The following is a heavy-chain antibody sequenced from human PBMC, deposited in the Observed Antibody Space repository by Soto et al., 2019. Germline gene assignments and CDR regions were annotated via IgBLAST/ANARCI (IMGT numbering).Heavy chain of an antibody. CDR2: VSYSGTS. V-gene: IGHV4-39*01. Sequence: QLQLQESGPGLVMPSETLSLTCTVSGASISSNNYYWVWMRQPPGKGLEWIVSVSYSGTSYYNPSLRSRISFSVDTSKNQLSLRVNSVTAADTAVYYCGSQTSGRDYMYVWGEGTTVIVSS. D-gene: IGHD3-10*01. CDR3: GSQTSGRDYMYV. J-gene: IGHJ6*03. CDR1: GASISSNNYY.